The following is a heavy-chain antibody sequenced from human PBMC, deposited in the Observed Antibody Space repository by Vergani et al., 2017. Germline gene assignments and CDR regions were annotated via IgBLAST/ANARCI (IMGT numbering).Heavy chain of an antibody. CDR1: GGTFSSYA. J-gene: IGHJ5*02. D-gene: IGHD3-22*01. CDR3: ARMVLVIDHLNWFDP. V-gene: IGHV1-69*04. CDR2: IIPILGIA. Sequence: QVQLVQSGAEVKKPGASVKVSCKASGGTFSSYAISWVRQAPGQGLEWMGRIIPILGIANYAQKFQGRVTITADKSTSTAYMELSSLRSEDTAVYYCARMVLVIDHLNWFDPWGQGTLVTVSS.